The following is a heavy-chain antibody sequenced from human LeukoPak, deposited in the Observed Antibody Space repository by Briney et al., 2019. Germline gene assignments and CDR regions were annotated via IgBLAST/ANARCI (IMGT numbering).Heavy chain of an antibody. D-gene: IGHD3-10*01. Sequence: GGSLRLSCTGPGFTFRSYWMSWVRQAPGKGLEWVANIKEDGSEKYYVDSVKGRFTISRDNAKSSLYLHMNSLRAEDTAVYYCARVGITLVRGAADFDYWGQGTRVTVSS. CDR3: ARVGITLVRGAADFDY. CDR2: IKEDGSEK. J-gene: IGHJ4*02. V-gene: IGHV3-7*01. CDR1: GFTFRSYW.